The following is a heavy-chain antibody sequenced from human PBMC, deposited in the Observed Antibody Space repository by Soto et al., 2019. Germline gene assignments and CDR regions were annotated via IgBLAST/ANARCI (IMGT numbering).Heavy chain of an antibody. Sequence: TLSLTCTVSGHSLSGGGYYWSWIRQHPGKGLEWVGYIYFTGSTLYNPSLKSRLAMSLDTSKNQFSLRLTSVTAADTAVYFCARDWGSSGWPNWGQGTLVTVSS. CDR3: ARDWGSSGWPN. D-gene: IGHD6-19*01. V-gene: IGHV4-31*03. CDR2: IYFTGST. CDR1: GHSLSGGGYY. J-gene: IGHJ4*02.